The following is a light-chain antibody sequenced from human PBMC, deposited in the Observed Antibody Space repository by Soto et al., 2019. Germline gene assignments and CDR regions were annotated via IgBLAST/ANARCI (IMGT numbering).Light chain of an antibody. CDR1: QGISSY. CDR3: QQVNSYPYT. CDR2: AAS. J-gene: IGKJ2*01. V-gene: IGKV1-9*01. Sequence: DIPLTQSPSFLSASVGDRVTITCRASQGISSYLAWYQQKPGKAPNLLIYAASTLQSGVPSRFSGSGSGTEFTLTISSLQPEDFATYYCQQVNSYPYTFGQGTKLEIK.